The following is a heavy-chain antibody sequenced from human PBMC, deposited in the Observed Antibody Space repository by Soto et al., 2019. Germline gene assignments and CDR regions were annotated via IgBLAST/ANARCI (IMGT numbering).Heavy chain of an antibody. CDR3: ARSKHRGYIGSDAYAFDI. J-gene: IGHJ3*02. V-gene: IGHV4-59*01. CDR1: GGSISSYY. CDR2: IYYSGST. D-gene: IGHD5-12*01. Sequence: PSETLSVTCTVSGGSISSYYWSWIRQPPGKGLEWIGYIYYSGSTNYNHYLKSRVTISVDTSKNQFSLKLSSVTAADTAVYYCARSKHRGYIGSDAYAFDIWGQGTMVTVSS.